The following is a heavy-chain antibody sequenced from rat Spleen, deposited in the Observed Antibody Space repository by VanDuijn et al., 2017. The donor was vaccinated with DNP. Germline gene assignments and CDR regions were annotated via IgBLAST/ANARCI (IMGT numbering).Heavy chain of an antibody. V-gene: IGHV5-20*01. J-gene: IGHJ2*01. D-gene: IGHD1-1*01. CDR3: TTGVVDY. CDR1: GFTFSNYD. Sequence: EVQLVESGGGLVQPGRSMKLSCAASGFTFSNYDMAWVRQAPTKGLEWVASISYDGSSTYHRDSVKGRFTISRDNATSTLYRQMDSLRSEDTATYYCTTGVVDYWGQGVMVTVSS. CDR2: ISYDGSST.